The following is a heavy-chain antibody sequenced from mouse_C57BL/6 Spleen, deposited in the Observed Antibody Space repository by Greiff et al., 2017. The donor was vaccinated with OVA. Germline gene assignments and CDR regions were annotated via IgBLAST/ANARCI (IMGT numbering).Heavy chain of an antibody. CDR2: ISYSGST. J-gene: IGHJ3*01. V-gene: IGHV3-1*01. Sequence: EVQWVESGPGMVKPSQSLSLTCTVTGYSITSCYDWHWIRHFPGNKLEWMGYISYSGSTNYNPSFKSRISITHDTAKNHFFLTLNSVTTEDTATYYCARGGNPWFAYWGQGTLVTVSA. CDR3: ARGGNPWFAY. CDR1: GYSITSCYD.